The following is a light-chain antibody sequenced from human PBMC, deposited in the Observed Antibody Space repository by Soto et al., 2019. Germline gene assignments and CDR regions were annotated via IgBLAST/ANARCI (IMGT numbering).Light chain of an antibody. V-gene: IGKV1-27*01. CDR2: SAS. CDR3: QKFNTAPLT. Sequence: DIQMTQSPSSLSASVGDRVTITCRASQDISVYLAWYQQKPGKVPKLLIYSASTLQSGVPSRFSGSGSGTDFTLTISSRQPKDVATHYCQKFNTAPLTFGKGTRLEIK. CDR1: QDISVY. J-gene: IGKJ5*01.